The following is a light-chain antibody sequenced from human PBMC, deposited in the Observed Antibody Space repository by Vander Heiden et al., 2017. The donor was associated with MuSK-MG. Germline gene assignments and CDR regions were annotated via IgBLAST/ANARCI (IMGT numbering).Light chain of an antibody. J-gene: IGKJ4*01. CDR3: QQYGGSPLT. Sequence: EIVLTQSPGALSLSPGERATLSCRASQSVSSSYLAWYQQKPGQAPRLLIYDASSRATGIPDRFSGSGSGTDFILTISRLEPEDFAVYYCQQYGGSPLTFGGGTKVEIK. CDR1: QSVSSSY. V-gene: IGKV3-20*01. CDR2: DAS.